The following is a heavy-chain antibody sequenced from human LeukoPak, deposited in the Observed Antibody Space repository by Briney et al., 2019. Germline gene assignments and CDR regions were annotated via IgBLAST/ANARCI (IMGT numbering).Heavy chain of an antibody. CDR1: GGSISSGDYY. D-gene: IGHD3-22*01. V-gene: IGHV4-30-4*01. CDR2: IYSSGST. CDR3: AASPVYYYDSSGYYY. J-gene: IGHJ4*02. Sequence: PSETLSLTCTVSGGSISSGDYYWSWIRQPPGKGLEWIGYIYSSGSTYYNPSLKSRVTISVDTSKNQFSLKLSSVTAADTAVYYCAASPVYYYDSSGYYYWGQGTLVTVSS.